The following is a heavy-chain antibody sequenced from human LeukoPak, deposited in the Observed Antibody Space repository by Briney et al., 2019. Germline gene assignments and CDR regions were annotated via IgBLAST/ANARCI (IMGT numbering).Heavy chain of an antibody. V-gene: IGHV4-38-2*01. CDR3: AKGLSVAGTAY. D-gene: IGHD6-19*01. CDR2: IYHSGST. Sequence: SETLSLTCGVSGFSISSGYYWGWIRQPPGKGLEWIGTIYHSGSTYYNPSLKSRVTMSMDTSENQLSLKLSSVTAADTAVYYCAKGLSVAGTAYWGQGIQVTVSS. CDR1: GFSISSGYY. J-gene: IGHJ4*02.